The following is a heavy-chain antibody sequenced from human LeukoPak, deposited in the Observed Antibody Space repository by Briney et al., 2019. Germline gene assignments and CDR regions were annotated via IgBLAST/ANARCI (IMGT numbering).Heavy chain of an antibody. CDR3: VRGFRGYSFDY. CDR1: GFTVSNNY. J-gene: IGHJ4*02. V-gene: IGHV3-53*01. CDR2: ISTGGSP. Sequence: GGSLRLSCAASGFTVSNNYMTWVRQAPGKGLEWVSLISTGGSPYYTDSVKGRFAISRDNSKNTLFLQMDSLRAEDTAVYYCVRGFRGYSFDYWGQGTLVTVSS.